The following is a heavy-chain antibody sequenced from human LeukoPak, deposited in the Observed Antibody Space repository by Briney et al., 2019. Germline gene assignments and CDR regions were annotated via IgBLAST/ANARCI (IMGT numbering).Heavy chain of an antibody. D-gene: IGHD2-2*01. CDR3: ARGLIVVVPAAPVARNYWFDP. Sequence: SETLSLTCAVYGGSFSGYYWSWIRQPPGKGLEWIGEINHSGSTNYNPSLKSRVTISVDTSKNQFSLKLSSVTAADTAVYYCARGLIVVVPAAPVARNYWFDPWGQGTLVTVSS. J-gene: IGHJ5*02. CDR2: INHSGST. V-gene: IGHV4-34*01. CDR1: GGSFSGYY.